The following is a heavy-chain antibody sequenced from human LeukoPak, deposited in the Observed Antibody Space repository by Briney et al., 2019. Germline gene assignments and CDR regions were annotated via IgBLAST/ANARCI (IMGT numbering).Heavy chain of an antibody. D-gene: IGHD3-22*01. V-gene: IGHV3-30*04. CDR1: GFTFSSYT. CDR3: ARGGGYNPKKPCDY. CDR2: ISYDGSNK. J-gene: IGHJ4*02. Sequence: GRSLRLSCAASGFTFSSYTMHWVRQAPGKGLEWVAVISYDGSNKYYADSVKGRFTISRDNSKNTLYLQMNSLRAEDTAVYYCARGGGYNPKKPCDYWGQGTLVTVSS.